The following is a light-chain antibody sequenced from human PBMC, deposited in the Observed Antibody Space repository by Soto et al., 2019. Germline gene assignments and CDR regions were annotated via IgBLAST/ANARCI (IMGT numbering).Light chain of an antibody. CDR2: EVN. Sequence: QSVLTQPASVSGSPGQSITISCTGTSSDVGSYNLVSWYQQLPGKAPKVIICEVNKRPSGVSYRFSGSKSGNTASLTISGLQTEDEADYYCCSYAGTVAYVFGTGTKVPS. V-gene: IGLV2-23*02. CDR1: SSDVGSYNL. J-gene: IGLJ1*01. CDR3: CSYAGTVAYV.